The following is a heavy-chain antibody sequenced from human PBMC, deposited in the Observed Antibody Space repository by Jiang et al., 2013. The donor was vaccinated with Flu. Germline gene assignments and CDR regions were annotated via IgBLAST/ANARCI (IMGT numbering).Heavy chain of an antibody. CDR2: ISSSSSYI. D-gene: IGHD3-22*01. Sequence: GGLVKPGGSLRLSCAASGFTFSNYTMNWVRRAPGKGLEWVSSISSSSSYIYYADSVKGRFTISRDNAKNSLYLQMNSLRAEDTAVYYCARPYDSSGYRSSFDYWGQGTL. CDR3: ARPYDSSGYRSSFDY. V-gene: IGHV3-21*01. CDR1: GFTFSNYT. J-gene: IGHJ4*02.